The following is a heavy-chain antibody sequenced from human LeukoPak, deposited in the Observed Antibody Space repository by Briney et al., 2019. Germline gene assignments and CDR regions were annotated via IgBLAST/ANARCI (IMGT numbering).Heavy chain of an antibody. Sequence: PGGSLRLSCAASGLTVSSKYMSWVRQAPGKGLEWVSTIYTGVTTYYADSARGRFTISRDNSENTLYLQMNSLRVEDTSLYYCATRPDGYDLPYFDYWGQGTLVTVSS. V-gene: IGHV3-66*01. CDR2: IYTGVTT. CDR3: ATRPDGYDLPYFDY. CDR1: GLTVSSKY. J-gene: IGHJ4*02. D-gene: IGHD5-12*01.